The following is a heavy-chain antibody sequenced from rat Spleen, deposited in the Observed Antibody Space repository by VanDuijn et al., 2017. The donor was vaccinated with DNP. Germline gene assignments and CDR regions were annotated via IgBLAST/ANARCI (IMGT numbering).Heavy chain of an antibody. CDR1: GFTFSSYW. J-gene: IGHJ2*01. V-gene: IGHV5-58*01. CDR2: INTDGGST. Sequence: EVQLVETGGGLVQPGRSLKLSCVASGFTFSSYWMFWIRQAPGKGLEWVASINTDGGSTYYPDSVKGRFTISRDNAENTVYLQMSSLRYEDTATYYCASWAPIAPISTSNYWGQGVMVTVSS. CDR3: ASWAPIAPISTSNY. D-gene: IGHD1-2*01.